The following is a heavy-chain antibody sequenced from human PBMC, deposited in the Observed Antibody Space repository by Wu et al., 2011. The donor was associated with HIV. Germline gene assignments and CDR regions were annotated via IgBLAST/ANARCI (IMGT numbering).Heavy chain of an antibody. J-gene: IGHJ5*02. D-gene: IGHD4-17*01. CDR1: GYSFTSYW. Sequence: VQLVQSGAEVKKPGESLKISCKGSGYSFTSYWIGWVRQMPGKGLEYMGTIYPDDSDTRYSPSFQGQVTISVDKSSSTAYLQWSSLRSDDTAMYYCARGYGDVKGTGWFDPWGQGTLVTVSS. CDR2: IYPDDSDT. V-gene: IGHV5-51*01. CDR3: ARGYGDVKGTGWFDP.